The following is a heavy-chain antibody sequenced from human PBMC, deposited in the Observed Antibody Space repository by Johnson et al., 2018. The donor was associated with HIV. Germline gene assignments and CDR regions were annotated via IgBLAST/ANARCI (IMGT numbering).Heavy chain of an antibody. CDR1: GFTFSSYA. J-gene: IGHJ3*02. D-gene: IGHD6-13*01. V-gene: IGHV3-23*04. CDR2: ISGSGGTT. CDR3: ALSTSWSIAFDI. Sequence: VQLVESGGGVVQPGRSLRLSCAASGFTFSSYAMSCVRQAPGKGLEWVSTISGSGGTTYYADSVKGLFTISRDNSDNTLFLQMNRLRADDTAMYYCALSTSWSIAFDIWGQGTMVTVSS.